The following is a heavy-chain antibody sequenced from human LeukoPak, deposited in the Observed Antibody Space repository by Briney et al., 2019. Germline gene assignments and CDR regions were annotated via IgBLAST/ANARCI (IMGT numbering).Heavy chain of an antibody. D-gene: IGHD4-17*01. Sequence: ASVKVSCKASGYSFVLYGISWVRQAPGEGPEWMGWISGSTGDTNYAQKFQGRVTMTADTSSSTAYMELRSLRSDDTAVYCCARDENYGIFFNVDYWGQGTLVTVSS. V-gene: IGHV1-18*01. J-gene: IGHJ4*02. CDR3: ARDENYGIFFNVDY. CDR1: GYSFVLYG. CDR2: ISGSTGDT.